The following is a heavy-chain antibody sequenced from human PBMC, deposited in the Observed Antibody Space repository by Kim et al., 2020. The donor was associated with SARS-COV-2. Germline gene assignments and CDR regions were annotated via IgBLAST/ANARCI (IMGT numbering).Heavy chain of an antibody. J-gene: IGHJ6*02. Sequence: LSLTCAASGFTFSSYSMNWVRQAPGKGLEWVSSISSSSSYIYYADSVKGRFTISRDNAKNSLYLQMNSLRAEDTAVYYCARGPLTYYDILTGYYYGMDVWGQGTTVTVSS. CDR2: ISSSSSYI. D-gene: IGHD3-9*01. CDR1: GFTFSSYS. CDR3: ARGPLTYYDILTGYYYGMDV. V-gene: IGHV3-21*01.